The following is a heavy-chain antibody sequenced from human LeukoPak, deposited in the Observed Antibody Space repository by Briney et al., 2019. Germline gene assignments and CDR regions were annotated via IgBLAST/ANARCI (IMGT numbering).Heavy chain of an antibody. Sequence: ASVKVSCKASGYTFTGYYVHWVRQAPGQRLEWMGWINAGNGNTKYSQKFQGRVTITTDTSASTAYMELSSLTSEDTAIYFCARCGVLGDFDYWGQGTLVAVSS. CDR2: INAGNGNT. J-gene: IGHJ4*02. CDR1: GYTFTGYY. CDR3: ARCGVLGDFDY. V-gene: IGHV1-3*01. D-gene: IGHD3-10*02.